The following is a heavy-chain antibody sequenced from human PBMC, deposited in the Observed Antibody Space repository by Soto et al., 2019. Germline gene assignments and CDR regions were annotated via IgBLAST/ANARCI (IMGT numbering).Heavy chain of an antibody. J-gene: IGHJ6*02. CDR1: GGSFSGYY. V-gene: IGHV4-34*01. D-gene: IGHD2-15*01. CDR3: AREIVVVGAATMTRDGMDV. Sequence: QVQLQQWGAGLLKPSETLSLTCAVYGGSFSGYYWSWIRQPPGKGLEWIGEINHSGSTNYNPSLKSRVTRAVDTSKNQFSLKLGSGAAADTAGYYCAREIVVVGAATMTRDGMDVWGQGTTVTVSS. CDR2: INHSGST.